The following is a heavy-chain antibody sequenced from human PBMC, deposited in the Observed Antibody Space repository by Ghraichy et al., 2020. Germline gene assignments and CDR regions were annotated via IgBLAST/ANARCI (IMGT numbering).Heavy chain of an antibody. J-gene: IGHJ4*02. CDR3: ARDPSRLYCSGGSCYSGTVFFDY. CDR2: ISSSSSTI. D-gene: IGHD2-15*01. V-gene: IGHV3-48*02. CDR1: GFTFSSYS. Sequence: GESLNISCAASGFTFSSYSMNWVRQAPGKGLEWVSYISSSSSTIYYADSVKGRFTISRDNAKNSLYLQMNSLRDEDTAVYYCARDPSRLYCSGGSCYSGTVFFDYWGQGTLVTVSS.